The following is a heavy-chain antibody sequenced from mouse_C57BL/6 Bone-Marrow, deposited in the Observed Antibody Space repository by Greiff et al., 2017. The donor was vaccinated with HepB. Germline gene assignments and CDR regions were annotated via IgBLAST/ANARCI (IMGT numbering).Heavy chain of an antibody. CDR2: IDPETGGT. Sequence: QVTLKVSGAELVRPGASVTLSCKASGYTFTDYEMHWVKQTPVHGLEWIGAIDPETGGTAYNQKFKGKAILTADKSSSTAYMELRSLTSEDSAVYYCTRGEFIYYAMDYWGQGTSVTVSS. CDR1: GYTFTDYE. J-gene: IGHJ4*01. D-gene: IGHD1-1*01. V-gene: IGHV1-15*01. CDR3: TRGEFIYYAMDY.